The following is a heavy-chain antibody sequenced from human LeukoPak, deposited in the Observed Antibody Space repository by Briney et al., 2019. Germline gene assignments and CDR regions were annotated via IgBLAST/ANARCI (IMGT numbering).Heavy chain of an antibody. CDR1: GGPINNSDW. J-gene: IGHJ4*02. Sequence: SETLSLTCAVSGGPINNSDWWSWVRQPPGKGLEWIGEIYHTGSTYYNPSLKSRVTLSVDTSKNQYSLKVTSVTAADTAVYYCARASGSYSKFDYWGQGTLVTVSS. D-gene: IGHD1-26*01. V-gene: IGHV4-4*02. CDR3: ARASGSYSKFDY. CDR2: IYHTGST.